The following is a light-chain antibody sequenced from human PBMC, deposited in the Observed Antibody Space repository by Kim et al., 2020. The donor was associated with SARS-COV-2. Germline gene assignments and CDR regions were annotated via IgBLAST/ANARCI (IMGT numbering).Light chain of an antibody. J-gene: IGKJ1*01. CDR1: RVVSRTS. CDR2: GGS. CDR3: QKYGSSPRT. Sequence: PPAERPTPPGGASRVVSRTSLACYHKKPGQAPRLLTYGGSSRATGIPDRFSGRGSGKDFTPPTSSLEPEDFALYYCQKYGSSPRTVGQGTKVDIK. V-gene: IGKV3-20*01.